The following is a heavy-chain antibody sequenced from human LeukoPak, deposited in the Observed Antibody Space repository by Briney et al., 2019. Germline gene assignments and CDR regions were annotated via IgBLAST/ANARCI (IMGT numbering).Heavy chain of an antibody. Sequence: PGGSLRLSCAASGFTFSSYAMSWVRQAPGKGLEWVSGISNSGVTTHYADSVKGRFTISSDNSKNTLDLQMNSLRAEDTAVYYCAKSAHYYDSSAYNDAFDIWGQGQWSPSLQ. CDR2: ISNSGVTT. CDR3: AKSAHYYDSSAYNDAFDI. V-gene: IGHV3-23*01. CDR1: GFTFSSYA. D-gene: IGHD3-22*01. J-gene: IGHJ3*02.